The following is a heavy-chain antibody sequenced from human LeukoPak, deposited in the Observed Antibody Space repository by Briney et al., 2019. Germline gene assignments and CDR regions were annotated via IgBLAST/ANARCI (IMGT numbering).Heavy chain of an antibody. CDR1: GFTFSSYS. V-gene: IGHV3-21*01. CDR3: ARVGGRDYYDSSGYHRAFDI. J-gene: IGHJ3*02. D-gene: IGHD3-22*01. CDR2: ISSSSSYI. Sequence: PGGSLRLSCAASGFTFSSYSMNWVRQAPGKGLEWVSSISSSSSYIYYADSVKGRFTISRDNAKNSLYLQMNSLRAEDTAVYYCARVGGRDYYDSSGYHRAFDIWGQGTMVTVSS.